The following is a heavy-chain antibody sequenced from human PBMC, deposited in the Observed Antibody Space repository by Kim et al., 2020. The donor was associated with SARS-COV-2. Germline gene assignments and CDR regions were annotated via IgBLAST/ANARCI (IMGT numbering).Heavy chain of an antibody. CDR1: GGSFSGYY. CDR3: ARLIAAAGIIYFDY. V-gene: IGHV4-34*01. J-gene: IGHJ4*02. CDR2: INHSGST. Sequence: SETLSLTCAVYGGSFSGYYWSWIRQPPGKGLEWIGEINHSGSTNYNPSLKSRVTISVDTSKNQFSLKLSSVTAAETAVYYCARLIAAAGIIYFDYWGQGTLVTVSS. D-gene: IGHD6-13*01.